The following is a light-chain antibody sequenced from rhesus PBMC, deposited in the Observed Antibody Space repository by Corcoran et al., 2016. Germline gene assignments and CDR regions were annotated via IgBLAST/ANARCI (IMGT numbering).Light chain of an antibody. J-gene: IGKJ4*01. CDR3: QQYNDLPLT. Sequence: EIVMTQSPATLSLSPGETATLSCRASESVGSYLAWYQQKPGQAPKLLVHSAYFRATYIPDRFSGSVSRTEFTLTISSLEPEDVGVYHCQQYNDLPLTFGGGTKVEIK. CDR1: ESVGSY. CDR2: SAY. V-gene: IGKV3-40*03.